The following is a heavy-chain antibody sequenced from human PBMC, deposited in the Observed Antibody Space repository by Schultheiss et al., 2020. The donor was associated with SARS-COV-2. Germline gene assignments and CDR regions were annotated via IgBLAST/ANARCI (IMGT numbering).Heavy chain of an antibody. Sequence: GGSLRLSCAASGFTFSSYGMHWVRQAPGKGLEWVGRIRSKANSYATAYAASVKGRFTISRDDSKSIAYLQMNSLKTEDTAVYYCTRVDGGDLIDYWGQGTLVTVSS. CDR3: TRVDGGDLIDY. CDR1: GFTFSSYG. V-gene: IGHV3-73*01. D-gene: IGHD2-21*02. J-gene: IGHJ4*02. CDR2: IRSKANSYAT.